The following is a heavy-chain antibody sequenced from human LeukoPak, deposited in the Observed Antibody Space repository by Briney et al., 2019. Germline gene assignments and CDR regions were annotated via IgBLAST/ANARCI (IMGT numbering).Heavy chain of an antibody. CDR1: GGSISSYY. CDR2: IYTSGST. J-gene: IGHJ6*03. Sequence: SETLSLTCTVSGGSISSYYWSWIRQPAGKGLEWIGRIYTSGSTNYNPSLKSRVTMSVDTSKNQFSLKLSSVTAADTAVYYCAREGYDYGVYYYYNMDVWGKGTTVTISS. D-gene: IGHD4-17*01. CDR3: AREGYDYGVYYYYNMDV. V-gene: IGHV4-4*07.